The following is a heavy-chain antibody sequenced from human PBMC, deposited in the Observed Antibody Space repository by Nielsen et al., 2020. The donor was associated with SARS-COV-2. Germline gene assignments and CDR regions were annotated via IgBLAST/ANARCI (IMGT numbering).Heavy chain of an antibody. CDR2: ISASGTGT. V-gene: IGHV3-23*01. Sequence: GGSLRLSCAASGFTFSSYAMSWVRQAPGKGLEWVSGISASGTGTYYAKSVKGRFTISRDNSENTVYLQMNSLRAEDTAVYYCVRDTGAWDFDYWGQGTLITVSS. CDR1: GFTFSSYA. J-gene: IGHJ4*02. D-gene: IGHD1-26*01. CDR3: VRDTGAWDFDY.